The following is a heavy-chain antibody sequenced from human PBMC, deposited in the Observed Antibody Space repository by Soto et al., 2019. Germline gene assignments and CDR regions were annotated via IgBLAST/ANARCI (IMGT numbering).Heavy chain of an antibody. Sequence: QVQLQQWGAGLLKPSETLSLTCAVYGGSFSGYYWTWIRQPPGTGLEWIGEINHSGSTNYNPSLKSRAPISVDTSKNQFSLKLTSVTAADTAVYYCARDKITGLFDYWGQGTLVTVSS. D-gene: IGHD2-8*02. CDR1: GGSFSGYY. CDR3: ARDKITGLFDY. CDR2: INHSGST. V-gene: IGHV4-34*01. J-gene: IGHJ4*02.